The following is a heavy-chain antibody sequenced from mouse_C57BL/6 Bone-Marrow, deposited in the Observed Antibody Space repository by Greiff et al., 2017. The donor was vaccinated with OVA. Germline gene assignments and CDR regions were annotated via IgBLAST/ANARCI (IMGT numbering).Heavy chain of an antibody. Sequence: QVQLQQSGAELVRPGTSVKMSCKASGYTFTNYWIGWAKQRHGHSLEWIGDIYTGGGYTNYNEKFKGKATLTADKFSSTAYMQFSSLTSEDSAIYYCAREGWLLPFDFWGQGTTLTVSS. D-gene: IGHD2-3*01. CDR1: GYTFTNYW. CDR2: IYTGGGYT. J-gene: IGHJ2*01. CDR3: AREGWLLPFDF. V-gene: IGHV1-63*01.